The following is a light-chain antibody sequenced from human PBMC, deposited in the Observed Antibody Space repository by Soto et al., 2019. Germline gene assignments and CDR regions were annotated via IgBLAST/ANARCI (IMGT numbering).Light chain of an antibody. V-gene: IGKV3-11*01. CDR2: DAS. CDR1: QSIGSN. Sequence: EIVLTQSPATLSVSPGERATLSCRASQSIGSNLAWYQQKPGQAPRLLIYDASARATGIPARFSGSGSGTDFTLTISSLEPEDFAVYYCQQYGSSPPWTFGQGTKVGIK. J-gene: IGKJ1*01. CDR3: QQYGSSPPWT.